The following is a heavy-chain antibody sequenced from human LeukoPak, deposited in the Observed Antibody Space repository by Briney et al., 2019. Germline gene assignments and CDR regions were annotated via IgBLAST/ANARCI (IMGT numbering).Heavy chain of an antibody. D-gene: IGHD1-26*01. Sequence: GGSLRLSCSSARLTLRRSAMQWVRQAPGKGLEYVSGINDNGGRTHYGDSVKGRFSISRDNSKNTLHLQMSTQRAEDTALYYCVTDAGGSSPSHYWGQGILVTVAS. CDR1: RLTLRRSA. CDR2: INDNGGRT. V-gene: IGHV3-64D*09. CDR3: VTDAGGSSPSHY. J-gene: IGHJ4*02.